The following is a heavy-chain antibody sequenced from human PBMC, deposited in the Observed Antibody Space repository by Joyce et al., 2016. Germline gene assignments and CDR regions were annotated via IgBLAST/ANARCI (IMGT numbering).Heavy chain of an antibody. CDR1: GGSISSSTYY. CDR2: VYYSGST. CDR3: ARSFFYCSGGSCFSGEWFDP. J-gene: IGHJ5*02. D-gene: IGHD2-15*01. Sequence: QLQLQESGPGLVKPSETLSLSCTVSGGSISSSTYYWGWIRQPPRKGLEWIGSVYYSGSTYYNPSRRSRVTISVDTSKNQFSLKLTSVTAADTAMYYCARSFFYCSGGSCFSGEWFDPWGQGTLVTVSS. V-gene: IGHV4-39*07.